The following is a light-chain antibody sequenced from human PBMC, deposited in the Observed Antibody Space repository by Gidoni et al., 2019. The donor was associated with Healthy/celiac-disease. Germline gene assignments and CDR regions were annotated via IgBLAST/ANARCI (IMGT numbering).Light chain of an antibody. Sequence: DIQMTQSPSTLSASVGDRVTITCRDSQSISSWLAWYQQKPGKAPKLLIYDASSLESGVPSRFSGSGSGTEFTLTISSLQPDDFATYYCQQYNSYSWTVGQXTKVEIK. CDR3: QQYNSYSWT. CDR1: QSISSW. CDR2: DAS. V-gene: IGKV1-5*01. J-gene: IGKJ1*01.